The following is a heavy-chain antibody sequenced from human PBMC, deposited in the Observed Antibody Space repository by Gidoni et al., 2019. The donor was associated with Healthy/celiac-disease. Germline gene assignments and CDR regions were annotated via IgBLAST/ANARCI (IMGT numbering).Heavy chain of an antibody. Sequence: QVQLVQSGAEVKKPGASVQVSCKASVYTFTSYGISWVRQAPGQGLEWMGWISAYNGNTNYAQKLQGRVTMTTDTSTSTAYMELRSLRSDDTAVYYCARDGKDIVVVVAAITWFDPWGQGTLVTVSS. J-gene: IGHJ5*02. CDR2: ISAYNGNT. V-gene: IGHV1-18*01. CDR3: ARDGKDIVVVVAAITWFDP. D-gene: IGHD2-15*01. CDR1: VYTFTSYG.